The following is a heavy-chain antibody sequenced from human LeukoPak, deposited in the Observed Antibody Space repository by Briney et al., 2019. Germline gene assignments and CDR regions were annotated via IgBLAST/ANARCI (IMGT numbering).Heavy chain of an antibody. CDR1: GFTFSGYS. V-gene: IGHV3-21*01. J-gene: IGHJ4*02. CDR3: ARDQLTERGLVVLAADADY. D-gene: IGHD2-2*01. Sequence: GGSLRLSCAASGFTFSGYSMNWVRQAPGKGLEWVSSISSSSSYIYYADSVKGRFTISRDNAKNSLYLQMNSLRAEDTAVYYCARDQLTERGLVVLAADADYWGQGTLVTVSS. CDR2: ISSSSSYI.